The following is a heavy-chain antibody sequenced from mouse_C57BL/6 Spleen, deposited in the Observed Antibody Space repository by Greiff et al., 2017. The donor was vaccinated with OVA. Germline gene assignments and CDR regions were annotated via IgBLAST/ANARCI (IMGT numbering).Heavy chain of an antibody. CDR2: INPNNGGT. J-gene: IGHJ2*01. V-gene: IGHV1-26*01. CDR1: GYTFTDYY. Sequence: EVKLQQSGPELVKPGASVKISCKASGYTFTDYYMNWVKQSHGKSLEWIGDINPNNGGTSYNQKFKGKATLTVDKSSSTAYMELRSLTSEDSAVYYCARGRLGLVYFDYWGQGTTLTVSS. CDR3: ARGRLGLVYFDY. D-gene: IGHD4-1*01.